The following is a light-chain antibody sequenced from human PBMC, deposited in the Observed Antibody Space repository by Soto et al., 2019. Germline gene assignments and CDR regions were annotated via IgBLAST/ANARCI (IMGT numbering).Light chain of an antibody. Sequence: QSVLTQPPSVSGAPGQRVTISCTGSSSNIGAGYDVHWYQQLPGTAPKLLIYSNNNRPSGVPDRFSGSKSGTSASLAITGLQAEYEADYYCQSFDSSLSGWVFGGGTKLTV. J-gene: IGLJ3*02. CDR3: QSFDSSLSGWV. CDR2: SNN. CDR1: SSNIGAGYD. V-gene: IGLV1-40*01.